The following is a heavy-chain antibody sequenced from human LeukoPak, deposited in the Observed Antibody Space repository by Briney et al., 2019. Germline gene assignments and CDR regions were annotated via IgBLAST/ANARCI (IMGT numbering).Heavy chain of an antibody. CDR2: IIPIFGTA. CDR3: AREGSGSYGDYYMDV. Sequence: SVKVSCKASGGTFSSYAISWVRQAPGQGLEWVGGIIPIFGTASYAQKFQGRVTITTDESTSTAYMELSSLRSEDTAVYYCAREGSGSYGDYYMDVWGKGTTVTVSS. V-gene: IGHV1-69*05. J-gene: IGHJ6*03. D-gene: IGHD1-26*01. CDR1: GGTFSSYA.